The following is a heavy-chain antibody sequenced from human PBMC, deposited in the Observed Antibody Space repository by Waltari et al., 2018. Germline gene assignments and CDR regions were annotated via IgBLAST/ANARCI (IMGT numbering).Heavy chain of an antibody. CDR1: GGSISSYY. CDR3: ARGYGGNSRFDY. J-gene: IGHJ4*02. V-gene: IGHV4-59*01. Sequence: QVQLQESGPGLVKPSETLSLTCPVSGGSISSYYWSWIRQPPGKGLEWIGYIYYSGSTNYNPSLKSRVTISVDTSKNQFSLKLSSVTAADTAVYYCARGYGGNSRFDYWGQGTLVTVSS. CDR2: IYYSGST. D-gene: IGHD2-21*01.